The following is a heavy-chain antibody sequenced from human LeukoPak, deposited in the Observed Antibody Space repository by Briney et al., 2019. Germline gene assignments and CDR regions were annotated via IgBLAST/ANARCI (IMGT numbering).Heavy chain of an antibody. CDR1: GFTVSSTY. CDR3: ARDASGDY. J-gene: IGHJ4*02. V-gene: IGHV3-53*01. Sequence: PGGSLRLSCAASGFTVSSTYISWVRQAAGKGLEWVSIIYSGGSTYYADSVKGRFTISRDNSKNTVYLQMNSLRAEDTAVYYCARDASGDYWGQGTLVTVSS. CDR2: IYSGGST.